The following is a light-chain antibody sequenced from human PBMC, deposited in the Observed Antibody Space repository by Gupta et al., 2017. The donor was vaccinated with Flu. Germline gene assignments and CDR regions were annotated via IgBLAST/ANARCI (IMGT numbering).Light chain of an antibody. Sequence: DLHITQSPSSLSASVGDRVTITCQASQDISNYLNWYQQKPGKAPKLLIDDASNLETGVPSRFSGSGSGKDSTFTISSLQPEDIATYSCEQEDHLPLTLGGGPTVAIK. CDR1: QDISNY. V-gene: IGKV1-33*01. CDR3: EQEDHLPLT. J-gene: IGKJ4*01. CDR2: DAS.